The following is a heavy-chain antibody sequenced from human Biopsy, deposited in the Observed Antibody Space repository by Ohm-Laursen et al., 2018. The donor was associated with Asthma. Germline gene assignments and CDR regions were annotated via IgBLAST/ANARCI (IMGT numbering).Heavy chain of an antibody. Sequence: TFGDYWMSWIRQPPGKGLEWIGYIYYSGSTSHNPSLTSRLTISVDTSKNQFSLKLTSVTAADTAVYYCARASLAARANWFDPWGQGTLVSVSS. J-gene: IGHJ5*02. D-gene: IGHD6-6*01. V-gene: IGHV4-30-4*01. CDR2: IYYSGST. CDR1: TFGDYW. CDR3: ARASLAARANWFDP.